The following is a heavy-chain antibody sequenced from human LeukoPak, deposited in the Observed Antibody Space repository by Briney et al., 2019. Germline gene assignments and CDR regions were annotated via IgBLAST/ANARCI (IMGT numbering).Heavy chain of an antibody. CDR3: ARKSFHSSSYDF. J-gene: IGHJ4*02. CDR1: GYSISSGYY. CDR2: IYNSGST. Sequence: SETLSLTCTVSGYSISSGYYWGWIRQSPGKGLEWIGSIYNSGSTYYNPSLKSRITISVDTSKNQFSLKLSSVTAADTAVYYCARKSFHSSSYDFWGQGTLVTVSS. D-gene: IGHD6-13*01. V-gene: IGHV4-38-2*02.